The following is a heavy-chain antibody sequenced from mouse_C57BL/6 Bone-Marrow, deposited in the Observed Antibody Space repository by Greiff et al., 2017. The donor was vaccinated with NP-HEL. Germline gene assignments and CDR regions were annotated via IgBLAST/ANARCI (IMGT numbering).Heavy chain of an antibody. D-gene: IGHD2-4*01. CDR1: GFNIKDDY. J-gene: IGHJ3*01. CDR2: IDPENGDT. V-gene: IGHV14-4*01. CDR3: TTGGGYDYDDAY. Sequence: VQLQQSGAELVRPGASVKLSCTASGFNIKDDYMHWVKQRPEQGLEWIGWIDPENGDTEYASKFQGKATITADTSSNTAYLQLSSLTSEDTAVYYCTTGGGYDYDDAYWGQGTLVTVSA.